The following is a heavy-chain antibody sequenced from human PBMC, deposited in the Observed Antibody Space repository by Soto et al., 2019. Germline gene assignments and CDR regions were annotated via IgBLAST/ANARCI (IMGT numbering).Heavy chain of an antibody. V-gene: IGHV3-7*01. CDR2: IKQDGSEK. CDR3: ARRGIAVAGIYYYYGMDV. CDR1: GFTFSSYW. Sequence: GGSLRLSCAASGFTFSSYWMSWVRQAPGKGLEWVANIKQDGSEKYYVDSVKGRFTISRDNAKNSLYLQMNSLRAEDTAVYYCARRGIAVAGIYYYYGMDVWGQGTTVTVSS. D-gene: IGHD6-19*01. J-gene: IGHJ6*02.